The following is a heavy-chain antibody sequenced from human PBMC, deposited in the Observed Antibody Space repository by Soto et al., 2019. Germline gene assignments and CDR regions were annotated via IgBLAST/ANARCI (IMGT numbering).Heavy chain of an antibody. Sequence: PGGSLRLSCAASGFTFIGSAMHWVRQASGKGLEWVGRIRSKANSYATAYAASVKGRFTISRDDSKNTAYLQMNSLKTEDTAVYYCTRQSCSSTSCVHGMDVWGQGTTVTVSS. CDR3: TRQSCSSTSCVHGMDV. CDR1: GFTFIGSA. V-gene: IGHV3-73*01. D-gene: IGHD2-2*01. CDR2: IRSKANSYAT. J-gene: IGHJ6*02.